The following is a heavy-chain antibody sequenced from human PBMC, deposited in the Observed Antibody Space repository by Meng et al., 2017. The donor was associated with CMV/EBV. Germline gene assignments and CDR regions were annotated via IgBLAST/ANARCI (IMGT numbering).Heavy chain of an antibody. CDR1: GGSISSSSYY. V-gene: IGHV4-39*07. CDR2: IYYSGST. D-gene: IGHD3-3*01. Sequence: LQVEEGGPGRVKPSEPLSLTCTVAGGSISSSSYYWGWIRQPPGKGLEWIGSIYYSGSTYYNPSLKSRVTISVDTSKNQFSLKLSSVTAADTAVYYCASRITIFGVVTAFNPWGQGTLVTVSS. J-gene: IGHJ5*02. CDR3: ASRITIFGVVTAFNP.